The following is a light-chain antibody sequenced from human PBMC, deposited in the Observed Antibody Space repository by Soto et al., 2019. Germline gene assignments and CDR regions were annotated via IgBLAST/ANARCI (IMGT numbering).Light chain of an antibody. CDR3: QQSYSTFKT. J-gene: IGKJ1*01. Sequence: DVQMTQSPSSLSASVGDIVTITCRASQTINTYLHWYQQKPGKAPKLLIYAASSLKNGVPSRFSGSGSGTDFTLTISNLQPEDFVTYYCQQSYSTFKTFGQGTKVESK. V-gene: IGKV1-39*01. CDR1: QTINTY. CDR2: AAS.